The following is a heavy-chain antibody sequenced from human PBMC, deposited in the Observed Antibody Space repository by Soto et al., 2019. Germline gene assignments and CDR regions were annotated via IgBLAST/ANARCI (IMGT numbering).Heavy chain of an antibody. CDR2: IYSGGGT. V-gene: IGHV3-53*01. Sequence: GGSLRLSCAASGFTVSNNYMSWVRQAPGKGLEWVSVIYSGGGTYYADSVKGRFTISRDNSRNTLYLQLNSLRAEDTAVYYCARAGSGTYFVYHYGMDVWGQGTTVTVSS. D-gene: IGHD3-10*01. J-gene: IGHJ6*02. CDR3: ARAGSGTYFVYHYGMDV. CDR1: GFTVSNNY.